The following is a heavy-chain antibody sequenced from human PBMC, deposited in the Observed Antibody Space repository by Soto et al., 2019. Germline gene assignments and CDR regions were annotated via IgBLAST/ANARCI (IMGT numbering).Heavy chain of an antibody. CDR1: GDSVSSNSAA. V-gene: IGHV6-1*01. CDR2: TYYRSKWYN. J-gene: IGHJ3*02. Sequence: SQTLSLTCAISGDSVSSNSAAWNWIRQSPSRGLEWLGRTYYRSKWYNDYAVSVKSRITINPDTSKNQFSLQLNSVTPEDTAVYYCARAPGFDPQRAHDAFDIWGQGTMVTVSS. D-gene: IGHD1-1*01. CDR3: ARAPGFDPQRAHDAFDI.